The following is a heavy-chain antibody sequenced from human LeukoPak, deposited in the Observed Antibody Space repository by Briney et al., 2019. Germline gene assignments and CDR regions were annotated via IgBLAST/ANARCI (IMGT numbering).Heavy chain of an antibody. CDR2: IGAYNGNT. D-gene: IGHD6-6*01. CDR3: ARDGQLYDY. J-gene: IGHJ4*02. Sequence: GASVKVSCKASGYTFTSYGISWVRQAPGQGLEWMGWIGAYNGNTNYAQKLQGRVTMTTDTSTSTAYVELRSLRSDDTAVYYRARDGQLYDYWGQGTLVTVSS. CDR1: GYTFTSYG. V-gene: IGHV1-18*01.